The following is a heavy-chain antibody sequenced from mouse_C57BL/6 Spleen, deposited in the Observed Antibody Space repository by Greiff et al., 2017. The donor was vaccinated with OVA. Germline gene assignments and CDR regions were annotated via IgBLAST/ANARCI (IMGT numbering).Heavy chain of an antibody. V-gene: IGHV1-15*01. D-gene: IGHD1-1*01. J-gene: IGHJ3*01. CDR1: GYTFTDYE. Sequence: QVQLQQSGAELVRPGASVTLSCKASGYTFTDYEMHWVKQTPVHGLEWIGAIDPETGGTAYNQKFKGKAILTADKSSSTAYMELRSLTSEDSAVYCCTIWYGISPACFAYWGQGTLVTVSA. CDR3: TIWYGISPACFAY. CDR2: IDPETGGT.